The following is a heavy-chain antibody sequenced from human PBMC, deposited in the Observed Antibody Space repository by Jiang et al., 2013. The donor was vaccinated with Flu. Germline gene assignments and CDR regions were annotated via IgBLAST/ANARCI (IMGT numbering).Heavy chain of an antibody. CDR2: ISSGGGTI. Sequence: VQLVESGGGLVKPGGSLRLSCAASGLPFSDYHMTWIRQAPGKGLEWASYISSGGGTIYYADSVKGRFTISRDNAKNSLFLQMNSLRAEDSAVYYCARITRWRGGMDVWGQGTTVTGLL. CDR3: ARITRWRGGMDV. D-gene: IGHD3-16*01. CDR1: GLPFSDYH. V-gene: IGHV3-11*01. J-gene: IGHJ6*02.